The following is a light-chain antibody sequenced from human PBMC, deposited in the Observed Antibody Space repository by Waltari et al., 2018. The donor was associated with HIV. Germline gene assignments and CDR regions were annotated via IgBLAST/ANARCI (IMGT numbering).Light chain of an antibody. J-gene: IGKJ5*01. CDR3: QQRSIWPLIT. CDR1: QSVSSY. V-gene: IGKV3-11*01. Sequence: EIVLTQSPATLSLSPGERATLSCRASQSVSSYLAWYQQKPGQAPRLLIYDASNRATGIPARFSGSGSGTDFTLTISSLEPEDFAVYYCQQRSIWPLITFGQGTR. CDR2: DAS.